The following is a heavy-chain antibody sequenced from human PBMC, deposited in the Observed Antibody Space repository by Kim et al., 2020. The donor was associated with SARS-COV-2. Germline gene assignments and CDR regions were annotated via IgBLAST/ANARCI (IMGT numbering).Heavy chain of an antibody. CDR2: INLKGRST. D-gene: IGHD2-21*01. Sequence: ASVKVSCKASGYILTNYFLHWVRQAPGQGREWMGVINLKGRSTMYAQKFQGRITMTADMSTSTYYMDLSSLRSDDTAVYYCTRELGGAAVPGKAFDFWGQ. J-gene: IGHJ3*01. V-gene: IGHV1-46*01. CDR1: GYILTNYF. CDR3: TRELGGAAVPGKAFDF.